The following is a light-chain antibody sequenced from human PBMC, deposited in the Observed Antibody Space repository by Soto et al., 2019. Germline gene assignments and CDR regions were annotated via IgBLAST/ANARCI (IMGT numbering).Light chain of an antibody. CDR2: GAS. Sequence: VMTHAPATLSVSPWERATLSASASQSVGSNYLAWYQRKPGQAPRLLIYGASGRATGIPDRFSGSGSGTEFTLTISRLEPEDFAVYYCQQYGSSPATFGQGTKVDIK. CDR3: QQYGSSPAT. V-gene: IGKV3-20*01. CDR1: QSVGSNY. J-gene: IGKJ1*01.